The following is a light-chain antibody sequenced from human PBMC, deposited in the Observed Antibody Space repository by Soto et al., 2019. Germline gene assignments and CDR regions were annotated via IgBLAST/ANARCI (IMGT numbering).Light chain of an antibody. Sequence: QSALTQPASVSGSPGQSITISCTGTSSDVGGYNYVSWYQQHPGKAPKVMIYEVSNRPSGVSNRFSGSKSGNTASLTISGLQAEDEADYYCSSYTSTSTRVFGTGTK. V-gene: IGLV2-14*01. CDR3: SSYTSTSTRV. CDR1: SSDVGGYNY. CDR2: EVS. J-gene: IGLJ1*01.